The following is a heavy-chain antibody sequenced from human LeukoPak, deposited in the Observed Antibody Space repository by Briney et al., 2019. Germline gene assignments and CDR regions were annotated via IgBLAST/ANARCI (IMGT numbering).Heavy chain of an antibody. Sequence: HPGGSLRLSCAASGFTFSSYAMHWVRQAPGKGMEWVAVISYDGSNKYYADSVKGRFTISRDNSKNTLYLQMKRLKTEDTAVYYCTTGHDYYGSGSYYNGDAFDIWGQGTMVTVSS. V-gene: IGHV3-30*04. J-gene: IGHJ3*02. CDR3: TTGHDYYGSGSYYNGDAFDI. CDR1: GFTFSSYA. CDR2: ISYDGSNK. D-gene: IGHD3-10*01.